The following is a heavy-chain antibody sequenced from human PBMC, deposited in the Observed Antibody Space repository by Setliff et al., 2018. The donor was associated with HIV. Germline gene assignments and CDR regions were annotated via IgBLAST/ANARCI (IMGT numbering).Heavy chain of an antibody. D-gene: IGHD3-22*01. CDR2: ISPYNGNT. J-gene: IGHJ4*02. CDR3: ARDPYYYDKRGYYE. V-gene: IGHV1-18*01. Sequence: ASVKVSCKASGHSLSSYAVSWVRQAPGQGLEWVGWISPYNGNTHYAQKFQARVTLTTDTSTDTAFMDLRSLRSDDTAVYFCARDPYYYDKRGYYEWGQGTLVTVSS. CDR1: GHSLSSYA.